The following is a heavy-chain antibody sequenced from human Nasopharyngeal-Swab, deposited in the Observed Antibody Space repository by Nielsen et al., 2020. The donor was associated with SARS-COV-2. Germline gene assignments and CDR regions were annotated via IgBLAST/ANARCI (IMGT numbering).Heavy chain of an antibody. CDR1: GFTFSSYD. D-gene: IGHD1-26*01. CDR3: ARGLGGSYLAGFDY. V-gene: IGHV3-13*01. J-gene: IGHJ4*02. CDR2: IHSAGDT. Sequence: GESLKISCAASGFTFSSYDMHWVRQATGKSLEWVSGIHSAGDTYYPGSVKGRFTISRDNSKNTLYLQMNSLRAEDTAVYYCARGLGGSYLAGFDYWGQGTLVTVSS.